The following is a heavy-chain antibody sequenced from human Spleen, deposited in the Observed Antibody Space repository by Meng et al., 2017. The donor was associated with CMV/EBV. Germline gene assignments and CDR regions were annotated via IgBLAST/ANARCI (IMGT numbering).Heavy chain of an antibody. V-gene: IGHV1-46*01. CDR2: INPSGGST. CDR1: GYTFTSYY. CDR3: ARSPDFWSGHFDF. J-gene: IGHJ4*02. Sequence: ASVKVSCKASGYTFTSYYMHWVRQAPGQGLEWMGIINPSGGSTSYAQKFQGRVTMTRDTSTSTVYMELTSLRFDDTAVYYCARSPDFWSGHFDFWGLGTLVTVSS. D-gene: IGHD3-3*01.